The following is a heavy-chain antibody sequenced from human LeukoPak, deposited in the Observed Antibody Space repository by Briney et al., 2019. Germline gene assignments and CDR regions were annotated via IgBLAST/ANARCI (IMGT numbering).Heavy chain of an antibody. CDR2: ISGSDGST. CDR1: GFSFSSYA. D-gene: IGHD1-26*01. J-gene: IGHJ4*02. CDR3: AKGNCQGATGYPFDC. Sequence: PGGSLRLSCAASGFSFSSYAMSWVRQAPGKGLEWVSGISGSDGSTYYADSVKGRFTISRDISKNTLSLQMNSLRAEDTAVYFCAKGNCQGATGYPFDCWGQGTLVTVSS. V-gene: IGHV3-23*01.